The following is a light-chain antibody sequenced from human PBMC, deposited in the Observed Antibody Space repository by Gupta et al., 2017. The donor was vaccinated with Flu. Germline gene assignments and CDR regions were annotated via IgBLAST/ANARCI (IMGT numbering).Light chain of an antibody. J-gene: IGKJ4*02. CDR3: QQLNSYPRT. V-gene: IGKV1-9*01. CDR1: QGSSSY. Sequence: IQLTHSPSFLSASVADRVTITCRASQGSSSYLAWYQQKPGKAPKLLIYAASTWQSGVPARFSGSGSGTEFTLTISSLQAEDVATYYCQQLNSYPRTFGGGTKVEIK. CDR2: AAS.